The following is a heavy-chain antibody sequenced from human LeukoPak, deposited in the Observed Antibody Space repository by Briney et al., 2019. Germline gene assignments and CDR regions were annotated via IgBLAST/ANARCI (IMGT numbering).Heavy chain of an antibody. Sequence: SGGSLRPSCAASGFTFSSYAMHWVRQAPGKGLEWVAVIPYDGSNKYYADSVKGRFTISRDNSKNTLYLQMNSLRAEDTAVYYCARDLSTTGDNYFDYWGQGTLVTVSS. J-gene: IGHJ4*02. V-gene: IGHV3-30-3*01. CDR2: IPYDGSNK. CDR1: GFTFSSYA. D-gene: IGHD1-1*01. CDR3: ARDLSTTGDNYFDY.